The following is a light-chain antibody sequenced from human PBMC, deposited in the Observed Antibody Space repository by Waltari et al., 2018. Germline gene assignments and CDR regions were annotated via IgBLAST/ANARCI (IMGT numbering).Light chain of an antibody. Sequence: IQMTQSSSSLSASVGDRVTITCRASKSISSYLNWYQQKPGKAPKLLIYAASSVQSGVPSRLSGSGSATDFTLTISSLQPEDVATNYCHKSDSTPPYTFGQGTKLEIK. J-gene: IGKJ2*01. CDR3: HKSDSTPPYT. V-gene: IGKV1-39*01. CDR1: KSISSY. CDR2: AAS.